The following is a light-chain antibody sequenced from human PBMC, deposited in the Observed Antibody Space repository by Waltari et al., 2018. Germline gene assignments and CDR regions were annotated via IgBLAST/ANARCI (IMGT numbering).Light chain of an antibody. CDR2: DVN. Sequence: QSALTQPSSVSGSPGQSIAISCTGASGDVGAYNYVSWSQQHPGKAPKLMIYDVNKRPSGVSDRFSGSKSGNTASLTISGLQAEDEADYYCSSFTSSSTYVFGTGTKVTVL. CDR3: SSFTSSSTYV. CDR1: SGDVGAYNY. V-gene: IGLV2-14*01. J-gene: IGLJ1*01.